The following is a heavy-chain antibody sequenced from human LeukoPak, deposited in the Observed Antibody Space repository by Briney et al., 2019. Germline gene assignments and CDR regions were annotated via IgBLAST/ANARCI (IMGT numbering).Heavy chain of an antibody. D-gene: IGHD6-13*01. Sequence: GGSLRLSCAASGFTFSDCYMSWIRQAPGKGLEWVSYISGNTNSIYYAGSVKGRFTISRENAKNSLYLQMNSLRAEDTAFYHCARIWGIATPGLFDSWGQGTLVTVSS. J-gene: IGHJ4*02. CDR2: ISGNTNSI. CDR3: ARIWGIATPGLFDS. V-gene: IGHV3-11*01. CDR1: GFTFSDCY.